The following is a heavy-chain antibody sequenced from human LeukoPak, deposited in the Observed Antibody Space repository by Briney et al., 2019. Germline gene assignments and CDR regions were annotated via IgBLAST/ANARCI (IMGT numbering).Heavy chain of an antibody. D-gene: IGHD2-15*01. Sequence: GASVKVSCKASGYTFTSYYMHRVRQAPGQGLEWMGIINPSGGSTSYAQKFQGRVTMTRDTSTSTVYMELSSLRSEDTAVYYCARVDPYCSGGSCYSFDAFDIWGQGTMVTVSS. V-gene: IGHV1-46*01. J-gene: IGHJ3*02. CDR1: GYTFTSYY. CDR2: INPSGGST. CDR3: ARVDPYCSGGSCYSFDAFDI.